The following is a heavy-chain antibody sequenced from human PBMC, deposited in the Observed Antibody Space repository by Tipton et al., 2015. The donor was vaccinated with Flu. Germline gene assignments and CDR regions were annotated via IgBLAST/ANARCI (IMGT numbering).Heavy chain of an antibody. D-gene: IGHD3-10*01. J-gene: IGHJ3*02. CDR3: ARDQTYYYGSSDAFDI. V-gene: IGHV4-59*01. CDR1: GDSMSSYY. CDR2: IYYNGST. Sequence: TLSLTCSVSGDSMSSYYWSWIRQPPGNGLEWIGTIYYNGSTDYNPSLSSRLTISVDMSKNQFSLKLTSVTAADTAVYYCARDQTYYYGSSDAFDIRGQGTMVSVSS.